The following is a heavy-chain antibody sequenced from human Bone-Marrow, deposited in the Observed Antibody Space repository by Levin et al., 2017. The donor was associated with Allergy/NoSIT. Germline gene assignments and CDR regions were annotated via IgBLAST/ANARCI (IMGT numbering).Heavy chain of an antibody. CDR3: ARAKSSSNYYYALDG. CDR1: GFTFSSYD. Sequence: GESLKISCTVSGFTFSSYDMHWVRQAPGKGLEWVAVIWYDGSNRYYVDSVKGRFTIFRDNSKDTLYLQMNTLRAEDTAVYYCARAKSSSNYYYALDGWGQGTTVTVSS. J-gene: IGHJ6*02. D-gene: IGHD6-6*01. CDR2: IWYDGSNR. V-gene: IGHV3-33*01.